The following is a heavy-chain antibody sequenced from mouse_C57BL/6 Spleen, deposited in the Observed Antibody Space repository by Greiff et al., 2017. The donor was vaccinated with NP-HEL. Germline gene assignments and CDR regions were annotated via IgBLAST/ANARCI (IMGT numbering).Heavy chain of an antibody. V-gene: IGHV1-18*01. CDR3: ARAPYYYGSSPWYFDV. J-gene: IGHJ1*03. D-gene: IGHD1-1*01. CDR2: INPNNGGT. CDR1: GYTFTDYN. Sequence: VQLQQSGPELVKPGASVKIPCKASGYTFTDYNMDWVKQSHGKSLEWIGDINPNNGGTIYNQKFKGKATLTVDKSSSTAYMELRSLTSEDTAVYYCARAPYYYGSSPWYFDVWGTGTTVTVSS.